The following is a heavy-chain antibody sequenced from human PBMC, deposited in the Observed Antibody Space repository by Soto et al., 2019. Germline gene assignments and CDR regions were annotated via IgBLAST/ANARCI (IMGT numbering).Heavy chain of an antibody. V-gene: IGHV3-74*01. J-gene: IGHJ4*02. CDR2: LQTDGSHP. CDR1: GFTFDYYW. D-gene: IGHD2-21*02. Sequence: VPLVESGGGLVQPGGSLRLSCVASGFTFDYYWMHWVRQAPGEGLMWVSRLQTDGSHPDYADSVKGRFTISRDNDKNTLYLQMNNLRAVDTAVYYCARGGDPDYWGQGSLVTVSS. CDR3: ARGGDPDY.